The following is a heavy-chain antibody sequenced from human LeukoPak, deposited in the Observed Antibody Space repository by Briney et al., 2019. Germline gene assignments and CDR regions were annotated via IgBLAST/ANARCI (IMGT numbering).Heavy chain of an antibody. CDR3: AKIGVIGNWYYDV. Sequence: PGGSLRLSCAASGFSFSSHGMSWVRQAPWKGPEWDSSISSGSDYTFYADSVKGRFTISRDNSKNTLYLQMNSLRAGDTAIYHCAKIGVIGNWYYDVWGRGTLVTVSS. J-gene: IGHJ2*01. CDR2: ISSGSDYT. V-gene: IGHV3-23*01. CDR1: GFSFSSHG. D-gene: IGHD3-10*01.